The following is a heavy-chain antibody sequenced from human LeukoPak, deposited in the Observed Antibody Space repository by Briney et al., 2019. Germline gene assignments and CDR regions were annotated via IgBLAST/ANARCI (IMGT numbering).Heavy chain of an antibody. CDR3: ARHSCYDS. Sequence: GESLKISCKASGFTFSTYSFACVRQMPGKGLEWMGVIYAGDSSTRYSPSFQGQVTISVDKSISTVYLQWSSLKASDSAIYYCARHSCYDSWGQGTLVTVSS. CDR1: GFTFSTYS. CDR2: IYAGDSST. D-gene: IGHD3-16*01. V-gene: IGHV5-51*01. J-gene: IGHJ4*02.